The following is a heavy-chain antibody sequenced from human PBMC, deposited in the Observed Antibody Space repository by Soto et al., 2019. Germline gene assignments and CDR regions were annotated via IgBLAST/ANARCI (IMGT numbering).Heavy chain of an antibody. CDR2: LYSGGTT. D-gene: IGHD3-10*02. CDR3: ASRYRGVRAFDI. CDR1: GFSVTSNF. Sequence: EVQLVESGGGLIQPGGSLTLSCAASGFSVTSNFMTWVRQAPGKGLEWVSILYSGGTTYYTDSVKGRFTISRDNSKNTLYLQMNSLRADDTAVYYCASRYRGVRAFDIWGQGTMVTVSS. V-gene: IGHV3-53*01. J-gene: IGHJ3*02.